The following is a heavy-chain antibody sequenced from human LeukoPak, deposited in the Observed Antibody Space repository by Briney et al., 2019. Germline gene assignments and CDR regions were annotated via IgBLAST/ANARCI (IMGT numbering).Heavy chain of an antibody. CDR1: GFTFSTFT. CDR3: AKDRMVTPDY. J-gene: IGHJ4*02. D-gene: IGHD4-23*01. Sequence: GGSLRLSCAASGFTFSTFTMTWVRQAPGKGLEWVSAISGSGGSTYYADSVKGRFTISRDNSKNTLYLQMNSLRAEDTAVYYCAKDRMVTPDYWGQGTLVTVSS. V-gene: IGHV3-23*01. CDR2: ISGSGGST.